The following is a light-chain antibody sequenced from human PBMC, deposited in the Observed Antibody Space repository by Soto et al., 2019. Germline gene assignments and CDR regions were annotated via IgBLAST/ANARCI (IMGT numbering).Light chain of an antibody. CDR2: GAS. CDR3: QQYDRSRT. CDR1: QTITNTY. Sequence: EIVLTQSPGTLSLSPGERATLSCRASQTITNTYLAWYQQRPGQAPRLLIYGASSRATGIPDRFSGGGSGTDFTLTISRVEPEDFAVYYCQQYDRSRTFGQGTKVEIK. J-gene: IGKJ1*01. V-gene: IGKV3-20*01.